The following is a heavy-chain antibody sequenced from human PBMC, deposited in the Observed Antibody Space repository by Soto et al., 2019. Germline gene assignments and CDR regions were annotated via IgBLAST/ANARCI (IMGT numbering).Heavy chain of an antibody. V-gene: IGHV4-59*01. J-gene: IGHJ3*02. Sequence: PSETLSLTCTVSGGSISSYYWSWIRQPPGKGLECIGYIYYSGSTNYNPFLKSRVTISVDTSKNQFSLKLSSVTAADTAVYYCARDQTPPPNYDFWSGYYTGDAFDIWGQGTMVTVSS. CDR1: GGSISSYY. D-gene: IGHD3-3*01. CDR3: ARDQTPPPNYDFWSGYYTGDAFDI. CDR2: IYYSGST.